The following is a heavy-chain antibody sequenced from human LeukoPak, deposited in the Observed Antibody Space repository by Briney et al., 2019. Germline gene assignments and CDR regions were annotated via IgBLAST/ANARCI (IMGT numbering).Heavy chain of an antibody. V-gene: IGHV3-7*01. Sequence: GGSLRLSCVGSLGSHWMGWVRQAPGKGREWVANIKEDGSQKYYMDSVKGRFTISRDNAKSSLFLQMNNLRVEDTAVYYCTRDQTWGQGTLVTVSS. J-gene: IGHJ4*02. CDR2: IKEDGSQK. CDR1: LGSHW. CDR3: TRDQT.